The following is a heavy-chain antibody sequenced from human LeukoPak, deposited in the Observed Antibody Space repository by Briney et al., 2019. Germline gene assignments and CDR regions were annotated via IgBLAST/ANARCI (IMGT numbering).Heavy chain of an antibody. CDR1: GGSISSYY. D-gene: IGHD5-12*01. J-gene: IGHJ6*02. CDR2: IYTSGST. CDR3: ARWAPGYSGYDAVPGHYYYGMDV. Sequence: SETLSLTCTVSGGSISSYYWSWIRQPAGKGLEWIGRIYTSGSTNYNPSLKSRVTMSVDTSKNQFSLKLSSVTAADTAVYYCARWAPGYSGYDAVPGHYYYGMDVWGQGTTVTVSS. V-gene: IGHV4-4*07.